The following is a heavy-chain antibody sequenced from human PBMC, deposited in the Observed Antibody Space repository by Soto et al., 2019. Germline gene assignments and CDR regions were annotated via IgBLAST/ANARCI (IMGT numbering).Heavy chain of an antibody. CDR3: ARDGGVDTAMVTDWFDP. CDR1: GYTFTSYY. V-gene: IGHV1-46*01. D-gene: IGHD5-18*01. J-gene: IGHJ5*02. Sequence: AAVKVSCKASGYTFTSYYMHWVRQAPGQGLEWMGIINPSGGSTSYAQKFQGRVTMTRDTSTSTVYMELSSLRSEDTAVYYCARDGGVDTAMVTDWFDPWGQGTLVTVSS. CDR2: INPSGGST.